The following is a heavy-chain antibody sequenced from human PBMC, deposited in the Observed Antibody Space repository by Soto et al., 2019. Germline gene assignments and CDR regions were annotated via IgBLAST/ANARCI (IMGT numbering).Heavy chain of an antibody. Sequence: PGGSLRLSCTAPGFTLSSYAVHWVRQAPGKGLEWVAVISNDGSYSNYADSVKGRFTISRDNSQNTLYLQIDSLITEDTAVYYCATEKWMGLIESWGPGTLVTVSS. D-gene: IGHD6-19*01. CDR3: ATEKWMGLIES. CDR1: GFTLSSYA. J-gene: IGHJ4*02. CDR2: ISNDGSYS. V-gene: IGHV3-30*03.